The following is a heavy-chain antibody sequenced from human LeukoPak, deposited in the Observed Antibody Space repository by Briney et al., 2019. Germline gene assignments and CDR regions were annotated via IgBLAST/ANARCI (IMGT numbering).Heavy chain of an antibody. CDR1: GGTFSSYA. V-gene: IGHV1-69*04. CDR2: IIPILGIA. J-gene: IGHJ4*02. D-gene: IGHD3-22*01. CDR3: ARSYYDSSGLDY. Sequence: VASVKVSCKASGGTFSSYAISWVRQAPGQGLEWMGRIIPILGIANYAQKFQGRVTITADKSTSTAYMELSSLRSEDTAVYYCARSYYDSSGLDYWGRGTLVTVSS.